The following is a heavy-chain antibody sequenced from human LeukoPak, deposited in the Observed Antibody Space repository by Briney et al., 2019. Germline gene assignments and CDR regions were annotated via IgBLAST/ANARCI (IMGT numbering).Heavy chain of an antibody. D-gene: IGHD3-22*01. CDR1: GGSFSGYY. CDR3: ARGPYSYDSSGAFDI. V-gene: IGHV4-34*01. Sequence: PSETLSLTCAIYGGSFSGYYWSWIRQPPGEGLEWIGEIHHSGSTNYNPSLKSRVTISVDTSKNQFSLKLSSVTAADTAVYFCARGPYSYDSSGAFDIWGQGTMVTVSS. J-gene: IGHJ3*02. CDR2: IHHSGST.